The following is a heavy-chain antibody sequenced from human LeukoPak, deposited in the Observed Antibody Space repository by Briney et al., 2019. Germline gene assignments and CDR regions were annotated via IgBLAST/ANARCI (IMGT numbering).Heavy chain of an antibody. CDR3: ARDCSNGVCFPRDY. Sequence: ASVKVSCKASGYTLSGYGISWVRQAPGQGLEWVGWITTYNGNRKYSEKFQGRVTMTTDTSTSTYYMEMRSLGSDDTAIYYCARDCSNGVCFPRDYWGQGTLVTVST. V-gene: IGHV1-18*01. J-gene: IGHJ4*02. D-gene: IGHD2-8*01. CDR2: ITTYNGNR. CDR1: GYTLSGYG.